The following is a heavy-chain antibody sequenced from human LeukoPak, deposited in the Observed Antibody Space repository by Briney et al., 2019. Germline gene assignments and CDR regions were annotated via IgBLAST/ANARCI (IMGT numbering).Heavy chain of an antibody. D-gene: IGHD3-22*01. CDR1: GGTFSSYA. J-gene: IGHJ4*02. CDR3: AQLLEREVTMIVVVRD. V-gene: IGHV1-69*04. CDR2: IIPILGIA. Sequence: ASVKVSCKASGGTFSSYAISWVRQAPGQGLEWMGRIIPILGIANYAQKFQGRVTITADKSTSTAYMELGSLRSEDTAVYYCAQLLEREVTMIVVVRDWGQGTLVTVSS.